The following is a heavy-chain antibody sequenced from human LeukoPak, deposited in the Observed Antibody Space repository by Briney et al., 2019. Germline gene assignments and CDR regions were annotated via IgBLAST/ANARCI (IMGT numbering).Heavy chain of an antibody. CDR1: GGPISSSSYY. CDR3: ARDPVVREHPLWIIPYYYYYYMDV. J-gene: IGHJ6*03. Sequence: SETLSLTCTVSGGPISSSSYYWGWIRQPPGKGLEWIGSIYYSGSTYYNPSLKSRVTISVDTSKNQFSLKLNSVTAADTAVYYCARDPVVREHPLWIIPYYYYYYMDVWGKGTTVTISS. D-gene: IGHD3-10*01. V-gene: IGHV4-39*07. CDR2: IYYSGST.